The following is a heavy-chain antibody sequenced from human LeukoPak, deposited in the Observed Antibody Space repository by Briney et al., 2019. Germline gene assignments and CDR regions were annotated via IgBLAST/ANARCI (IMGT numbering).Heavy chain of an antibody. Sequence: PGGSLRLSCAASGFTFSSYGMSWVRQAPGKGLEWVALISYDGSYKYYADSVRGRFTISRDDSKSTLYLQMNSLRAEDTAMYYCARAQHRGWGFDYWGQGTLVTVSS. CDR2: ISYDGSYK. CDR3: ARAQHRGWGFDY. CDR1: GFTFSSYG. V-gene: IGHV3-30*03. D-gene: IGHD1-26*01. J-gene: IGHJ4*02.